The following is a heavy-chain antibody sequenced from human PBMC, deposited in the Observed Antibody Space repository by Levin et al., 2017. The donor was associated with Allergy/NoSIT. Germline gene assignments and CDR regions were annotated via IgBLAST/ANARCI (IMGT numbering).Heavy chain of an antibody. Sequence: ASVKVSCKASGGTFSSYTINWVRQAPGQGLEWMGRIIPILGTTTYAQNFQGRVTITADKSTTTAYMELSSLRSEDTAIYYCARFSSSFDFDIWGQGTLVTVSS. CDR1: GGTFSSYT. CDR3: ARFSSSFDFDI. D-gene: IGHD6-6*01. CDR2: IIPILGTT. J-gene: IGHJ4*02. V-gene: IGHV1-69*08.